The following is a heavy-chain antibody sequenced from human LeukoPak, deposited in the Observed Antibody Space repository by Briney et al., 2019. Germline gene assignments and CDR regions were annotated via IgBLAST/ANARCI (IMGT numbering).Heavy chain of an antibody. J-gene: IGHJ5*02. CDR2: ISYDGSNK. CDR1: GFTFSSYG. D-gene: IGHD1-1*01. CDR3: ARGSSTTGTVYRNWFDP. Sequence: PGRSLRLSCAASGFTFSSYGMHWVRQAPGKGLEWVAVISYDGSNKYYADSVKGRFTISRDNSKNTLYLQMNSLRAEDTAVYYCARGSSTTGTVYRNWFDPWGQGTLVTVSS. V-gene: IGHV3-30*03.